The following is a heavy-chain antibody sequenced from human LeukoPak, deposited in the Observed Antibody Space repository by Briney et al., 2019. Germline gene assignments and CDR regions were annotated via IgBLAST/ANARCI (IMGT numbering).Heavy chain of an antibody. CDR1: GVTFSSYA. CDR3: ATGYSAWFFGY. J-gene: IGHJ4*02. CDR2: ISYDGSNK. D-gene: IGHD6-19*01. Sequence: GGSLRLSCAASGVTFSSYAMYWVRQAPGKGLDWVAVISYDGSNKYYADSVKGRFTISRDNSKNTLYLQMNSLRAEDTAMYFCATGYSAWFFGYWGQGTLVTVSS. V-gene: IGHV3-30-3*01.